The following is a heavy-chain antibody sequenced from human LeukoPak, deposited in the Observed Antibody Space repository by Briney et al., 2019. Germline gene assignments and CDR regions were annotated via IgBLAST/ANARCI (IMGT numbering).Heavy chain of an antibody. CDR2: IRGGGGSDT. Sequence: GGSLRLSCVASGFTFSAHGMGWVRQGPGKGLESVSVIRGGGGSDTYYADSVKGRFTISRDNSKNTLFLQMSSLRAEDTAVYFCAKNHYDSSYSLSYLDYWGQGTLVTVYS. CDR1: GFTFSAHG. D-gene: IGHD3-22*01. CDR3: AKNHYDSSYSLSYLDY. J-gene: IGHJ4*02. V-gene: IGHV3-23*01.